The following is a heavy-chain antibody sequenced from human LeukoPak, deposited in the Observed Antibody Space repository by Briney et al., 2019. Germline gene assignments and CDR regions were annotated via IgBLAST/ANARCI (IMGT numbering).Heavy chain of an antibody. V-gene: IGHV4-34*01. CDR1: GGSFSGYY. D-gene: IGHD2-15*01. Sequence: SETLSLTCAVYGGSFSGYYWSWIRQPPGRGLEWIGEINHSGSTNYNPSLKSRVTISVDTSKNQFSLKLSSVTAADTAVYYCARTRLHCSGGSCYGPATRYFDYWGQGTLVTVSP. J-gene: IGHJ4*02. CDR2: INHSGST. CDR3: ARTRLHCSGGSCYGPATRYFDY.